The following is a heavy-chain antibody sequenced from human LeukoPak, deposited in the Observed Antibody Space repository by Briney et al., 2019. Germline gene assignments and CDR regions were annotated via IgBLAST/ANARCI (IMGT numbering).Heavy chain of an antibody. CDR1: GGSFSGYY. J-gene: IGHJ4*02. CDR2: INHSGST. Sequence: PSETLSLTCAVYGGSFSGYYWSWIRQPPGKGLEWIGEINHSGSTNYNPSPKSRVTISVDTSKNQFSLKLSSVTAADTAVYYCARVQKSSTAMAKWGHFDYWGQGTLVTVSS. D-gene: IGHD5-18*01. V-gene: IGHV4-34*01. CDR3: ARVQKSSTAMAKWGHFDY.